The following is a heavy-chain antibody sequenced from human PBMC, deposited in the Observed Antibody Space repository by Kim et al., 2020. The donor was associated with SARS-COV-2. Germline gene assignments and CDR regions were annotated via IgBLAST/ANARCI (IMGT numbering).Heavy chain of an antibody. CDR2: ISWNSGSI. V-gene: IGHV3-9*01. CDR3: AAAAPSSY. CDR1: GFTFDDYA. D-gene: IGHD2-2*01. J-gene: IGHJ4*02. Sequence: GGSLRLSCTASGFTFDDYAMHWVRQAPGKGLEWVSGISWNSGSIGYADSVKGRFTISRDNAKNSLYLQINSLRAEDTALYYCAAAAPSSYWGQGTLVTVSS.